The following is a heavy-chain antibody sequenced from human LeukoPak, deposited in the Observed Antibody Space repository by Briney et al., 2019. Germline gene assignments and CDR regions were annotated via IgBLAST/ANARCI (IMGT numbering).Heavy chain of an antibody. CDR1: GGTFSSYA. CDR2: IIPIFGTA. V-gene: IGHV1-69*05. Sequence: SVKVSCKASGGTFSSYAISWVRQAPGQGLEWMGGIIPIFGTANYAQKFQGRVTITTDESTSTAYMELSSLRSGDTAVYYCARGGPITIFGVDPDYYYYMDVWGKGTTVTVSS. D-gene: IGHD3-3*01. J-gene: IGHJ6*03. CDR3: ARGGPITIFGVDPDYYYYMDV.